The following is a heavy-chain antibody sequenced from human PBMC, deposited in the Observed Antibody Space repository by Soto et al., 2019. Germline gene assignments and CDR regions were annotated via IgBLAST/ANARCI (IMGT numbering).Heavy chain of an antibody. Sequence: GASVKVSCKASGYTFTSYAMHWVRQAPGQRLEWMGWINAGNGNTKYSQKFQGRVTITRDTSASTAYMELSSLRSEDTAVYYCARDQYSSSFGYYYYYMDVWGKGTTVTVSS. CDR1: GYTFTSYA. CDR2: INAGNGNT. V-gene: IGHV1-3*01. CDR3: ARDQYSSSFGYYYYYMDV. D-gene: IGHD6-6*01. J-gene: IGHJ6*03.